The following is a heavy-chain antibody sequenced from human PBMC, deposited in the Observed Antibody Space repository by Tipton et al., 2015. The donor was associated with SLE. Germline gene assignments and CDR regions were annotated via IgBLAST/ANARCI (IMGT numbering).Heavy chain of an antibody. CDR2: INHSGST. Sequence: TLSLTCAVYGGSFSGYYWSWIRQPPGKGLEWIGEINHSGSTNYNPSLKSRVTISVDTSKNQFSLKLSSVTAADTAVYHCARDIPGLGGGFDYWGQGTLVTVSS. V-gene: IGHV4-34*01. J-gene: IGHJ4*02. CDR1: GGSFSGYY. CDR3: ARDIPGLGGGFDY. D-gene: IGHD2-21*01.